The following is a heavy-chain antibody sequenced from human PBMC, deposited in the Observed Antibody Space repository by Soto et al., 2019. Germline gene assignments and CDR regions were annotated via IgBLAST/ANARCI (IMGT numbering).Heavy chain of an antibody. CDR3: AREDGIVGATSAFDY. CDR1: GFTFSTYS. D-gene: IGHD1-26*01. V-gene: IGHV3-21*01. J-gene: IGHJ4*02. Sequence: VQLVESGGGLVKPGGSLRLSCAASGFTFSTYSMNWVRQAPGKGLEWVSSINGRSNYIYYADSVKGRFTISRDNAKNSLYLQMNSLRAEDTAVYYCAREDGIVGATSAFDYWGQGTLVTVSS. CDR2: INGRSNYI.